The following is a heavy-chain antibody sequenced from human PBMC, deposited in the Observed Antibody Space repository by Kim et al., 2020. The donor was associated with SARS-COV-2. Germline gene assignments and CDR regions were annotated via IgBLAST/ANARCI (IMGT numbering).Heavy chain of an antibody. CDR2: TYYSGST. J-gene: IGHJ3*02. V-gene: IGHV4-31*03. Sequence: SETLSLTCTVSGGSISSGGYYWSWIRQHPGKGLEWIGYTYYSGSTYYNPSLKSRVTISVDTSKNQFSLKLSSVTAADTAVSYCAIHLGATDPMGAFDIWGQGTMVTVSS. D-gene: IGHD1-26*01. CDR3: AIHLGATDPMGAFDI. CDR1: GGSISSGGYY.